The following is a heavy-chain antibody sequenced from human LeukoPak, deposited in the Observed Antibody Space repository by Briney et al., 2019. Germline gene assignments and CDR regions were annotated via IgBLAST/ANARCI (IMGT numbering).Heavy chain of an antibody. CDR3: ASGGPASGSYYRYFDY. J-gene: IGHJ4*02. CDR1: GFTFSDYY. D-gene: IGHD1-26*01. V-gene: IGHV3-11*01. Sequence: GGSLRLSCAASGFTFSDYYMSWIRQAPGKGLEWVSYISSSGSTIYYADSVKGRFTISRDNAKNSLYLRMNSLRAEDTAVYYCASGGPASGSYYRYFDYWGQGTLVTVSS. CDR2: ISSSGSTI.